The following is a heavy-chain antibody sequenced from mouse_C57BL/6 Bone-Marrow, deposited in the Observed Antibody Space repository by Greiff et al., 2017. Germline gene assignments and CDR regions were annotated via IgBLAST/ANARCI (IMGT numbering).Heavy chain of an antibody. CDR1: GFTFSSYA. CDR2: ISDGGSYT. J-gene: IGHJ2*01. D-gene: IGHD1-1*01. CDR3: ARGGVTTVGYFDY. Sequence: DVMLVESGGGLVKPGGSLKLSCAASGFTFSSYAMSWVRQTPEKRLEWVATISDGGSYTYYPDNVKGRFTISRDNAKNNLYLQMSHLKSGDTAMYYCARGGVTTVGYFDYWGQGTTLTVSS. V-gene: IGHV5-4*03.